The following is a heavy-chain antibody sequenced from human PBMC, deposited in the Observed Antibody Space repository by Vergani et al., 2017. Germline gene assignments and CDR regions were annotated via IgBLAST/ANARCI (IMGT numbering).Heavy chain of an antibody. Sequence: QVQLVVSGGGVAPPGGSLSLICTASGFIFTNYGTLWVRRAPGRAVEGVVFTRYDGIVEYYGDSVRGRFTIPRDNSKNTLYLQMNRLRPEDTAVYYCATAGAAYCRGASCYDFFEYGGQGTLVTVAS. CDR3: ATAGAAYCRGASCYDFFEY. V-gene: IGHV3-30*02. D-gene: IGHD2-15*01. CDR2: TRYDGIVE. CDR1: GFIFTNYG. J-gene: IGHJ4*02.